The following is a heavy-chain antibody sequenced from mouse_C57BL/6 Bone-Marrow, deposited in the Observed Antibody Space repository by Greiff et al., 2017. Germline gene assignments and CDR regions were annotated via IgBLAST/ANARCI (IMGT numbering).Heavy chain of an antibody. Sequence: EVKLVESGGGLVQPGGSLKLSCAASGFTFSDYYMYWVRQTPEKRLEWVAYISNGGGSTYYPDTVKGRFTISRDNAKNTLYLQMSRLKSEDTAMYYCARNYGNYGFAYWGQGTLVTVSA. D-gene: IGHD2-1*01. V-gene: IGHV5-12*01. CDR3: ARNYGNYGFAY. J-gene: IGHJ3*01. CDR1: GFTFSDYY. CDR2: ISNGGGST.